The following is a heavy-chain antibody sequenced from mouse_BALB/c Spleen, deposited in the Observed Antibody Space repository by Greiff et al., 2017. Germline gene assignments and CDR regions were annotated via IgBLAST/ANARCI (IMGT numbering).Heavy chain of an antibody. CDR1: GYTFTSYW. CDR3: ARSGYGNYFDY. J-gene: IGHJ2*01. V-gene: IGHV1S81*02. CDR2: INPSNGRT. Sequence: QVQLKQPGAELVKHGASVKLSCKASGYTFTSYWMHWVKQRPGQGLEWIGEINPSNGRTNYNEKFKSKATLTVDKSSSTAYMQLSSLTSEDSAVYYCARSGYGNYFDYWGQGTTLTVSS. D-gene: IGHD2-1*01.